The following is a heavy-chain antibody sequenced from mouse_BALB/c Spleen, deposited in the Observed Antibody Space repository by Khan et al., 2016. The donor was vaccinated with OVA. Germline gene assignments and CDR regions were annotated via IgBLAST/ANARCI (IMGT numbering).Heavy chain of an antibody. V-gene: IGHV5-6-5*01. CDR3: ARVYTSSGVDY. D-gene: IGHD1-1*01. Sequence: EVELVESGGGLVKPGGSLKLSCAASGFTFSSYAMSWVRQTPEKRLEWVASISSGGSTYYPDSVKGRFTISRDNARNILYLQMSSLRSEDTAMYYCARVYTSSGVDYWGQGTTLTVS. J-gene: IGHJ2*01. CDR2: ISSGGST. CDR1: GFTFSSYA.